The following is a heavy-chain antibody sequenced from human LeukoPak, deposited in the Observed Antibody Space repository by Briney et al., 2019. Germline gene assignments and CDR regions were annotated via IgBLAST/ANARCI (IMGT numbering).Heavy chain of an antibody. CDR2: ISGSGGST. CDR1: GFTFSSYA. V-gene: IGHV3-23*01. J-gene: IGHJ4*02. D-gene: IGHD5-18*01. CDR3: AKGGLQLWLRLYFDY. Sequence: GGSLRVSCAASGFTFSSYAMSWVRQAPGKGLEWVSAISGSGGSTYYADSVKGRFTISRDNSKNTLYLQMNSLRAEDTAVYYCAKGGLQLWLRLYFDYWGQGTLVTVSS.